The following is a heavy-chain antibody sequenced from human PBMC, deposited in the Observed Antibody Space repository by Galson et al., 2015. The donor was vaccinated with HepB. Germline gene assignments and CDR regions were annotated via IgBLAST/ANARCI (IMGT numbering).Heavy chain of an antibody. J-gene: IGHJ6*03. CDR1: GFTFSSYG. Sequence: SLRLSCAASGFTFSSYGMHWVRQAPGKGLEWVAVIWYDGSNKYYADSVKGRFTISRDNSKNTLYLQMNSLRAEDTAVYYCARYCSSTSCYNGYYYYMDVWGKGTTVTVSS. V-gene: IGHV3-33*01. CDR3: ARYCSSTSCYNGYYYYMDV. D-gene: IGHD2-2*02. CDR2: IWYDGSNK.